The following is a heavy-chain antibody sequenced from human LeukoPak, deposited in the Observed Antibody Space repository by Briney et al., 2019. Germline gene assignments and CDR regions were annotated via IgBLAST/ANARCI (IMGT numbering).Heavy chain of an antibody. V-gene: IGHV4-39*01. Sequence: SETLSLTCTVSGGSISSSRYYWGWIRQPPGKGLEWIGSIYYSGSTYYNPSLKSRVTISVDTSKNQFSLKLSSVTAADTAVYYCARSSAFWSGYYGFDYWGQGTLVTVSS. CDR3: ARSSAFWSGYYGFDY. J-gene: IGHJ4*02. CDR2: IYYSGST. CDR1: GGSISSSRYY. D-gene: IGHD3-3*01.